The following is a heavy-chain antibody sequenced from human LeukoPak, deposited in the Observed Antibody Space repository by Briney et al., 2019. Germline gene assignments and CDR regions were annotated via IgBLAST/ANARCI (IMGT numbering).Heavy chain of an antibody. V-gene: IGHV3-30*02. CDR3: AKDGTGYCSSNSCYVGDY. CDR2: IRYDGSNK. J-gene: IGHJ4*02. D-gene: IGHD2-2*03. CDR1: GFTFSSYG. Sequence: GGSLRLSCAASGFTFSSYGMHWVRQAPGKGLEWVAFIRYDGSNKYYADSVKGRFTISRDNSKNTLYLQMNSLRAEDTAVYYCAKDGTGYCSSNSCYVGDYWGQGTLVTVSS.